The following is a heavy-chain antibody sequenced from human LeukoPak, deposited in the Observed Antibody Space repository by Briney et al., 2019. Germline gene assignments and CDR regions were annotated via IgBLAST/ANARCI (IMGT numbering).Heavy chain of an antibody. CDR2: ISRSNSFI. CDR3: ASHYGSGSSPFDH. D-gene: IGHD3-10*01. Sequence: GGSLGLSCAASGFTFSSYTMNWVRQAPGKGLEWVSSISRSNSFIYYADSVKGRFTISRDDARNSLYLQMNSLRAEDTAVYYCASHYGSGSSPFDHWGQGTLVTVST. V-gene: IGHV3-21*01. J-gene: IGHJ4*02. CDR1: GFTFSSYT.